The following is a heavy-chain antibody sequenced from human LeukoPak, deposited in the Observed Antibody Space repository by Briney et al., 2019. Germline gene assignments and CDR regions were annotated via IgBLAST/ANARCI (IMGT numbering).Heavy chain of an antibody. D-gene: IGHD3-10*01. CDR1: GFTFSSYG. CDR2: IRYDGSNK. Sequence: GGSLRLSCAASGFTFSSYGMHWVRQAPGKGLEWVAFIRYDGSNKYYADSVKGRFTISRDNSKNTLYLQMNSLRAEDTAVYYCAKDYSKTSYYGSGTYYRPKWFDPWGQGTLVTVSS. CDR3: AKDYSKTSYYGSGTYYRPKWFDP. J-gene: IGHJ5*02. V-gene: IGHV3-30*02.